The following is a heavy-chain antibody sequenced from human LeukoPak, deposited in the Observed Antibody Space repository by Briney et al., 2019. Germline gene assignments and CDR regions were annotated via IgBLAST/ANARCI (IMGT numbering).Heavy chain of an antibody. D-gene: IGHD1-26*01. V-gene: IGHV1-2*02. Sequence: APVKASCKASGYTFTGYYIHWVRQAPGQGRESRGWINPNIGSTNYAQKFQVRVTITRDTSISTAYMELSRLRSDDTAVYYCARGXTXXXXXXXXXWGQXXTXTVSS. CDR2: INPNIGST. CDR3: ARGXTXXXXXXXXX. CDR1: GYTFTGYY. J-gene: IGHJ6*02.